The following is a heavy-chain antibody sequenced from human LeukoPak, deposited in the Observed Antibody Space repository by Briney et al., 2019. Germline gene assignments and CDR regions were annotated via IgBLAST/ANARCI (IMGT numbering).Heavy chain of an antibody. J-gene: IGHJ3*02. CDR2: IYSGGST. D-gene: IGHD1-26*01. CDR1: GFTVSSNY. V-gene: IGHV3-66*01. Sequence: GGSLRLSCAASGFTVSSNYMSWVRQAPGKGLEWVSVIYSGGSTYYADSVKGRFTISRDNSKNTLYLQMNSLRAEDTAVYYCARDSGWSGSYSGAFDIWGQGTMVTVSS. CDR3: ARDSGWSGSYSGAFDI.